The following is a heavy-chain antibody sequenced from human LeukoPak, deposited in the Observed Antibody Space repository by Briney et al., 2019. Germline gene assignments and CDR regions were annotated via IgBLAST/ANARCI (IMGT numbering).Heavy chain of an antibody. CDR1: GFTFSSYS. CDR2: ISSSSSYI. V-gene: IGHV3-21*01. Sequence: GGSLRLSCAASGFTFSSYSMNWVRQAPGKVLEWVSSISSSSSYIYYADSVKGRFTISRDNAKNSLYLQMNSLRAEDTAVYYCARDPSSGYYSDYWGQGTLVTVSS. D-gene: IGHD3-22*01. J-gene: IGHJ4*02. CDR3: ARDPSSGYYSDY.